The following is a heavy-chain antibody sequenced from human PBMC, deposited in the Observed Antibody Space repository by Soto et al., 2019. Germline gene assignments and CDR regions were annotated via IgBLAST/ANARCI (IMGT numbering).Heavy chain of an antibody. J-gene: IGHJ4*02. D-gene: IGHD3-3*01. CDR2: INPNSGGT. CDR1: GYTFTGYY. V-gene: IGHV1-2*02. CDR3: ARDERRVTIYGVINGLFDS. Sequence: ASVKVSCKTSGYTFTGYYMHGVRQAPGQGLEWMGWINPNSGGTNYAQKFQGRVTMTTDTSISTAYMGLRSLRSDDTAMYYCARDERRVTIYGVINGLFDSWGQGTLVTVSS.